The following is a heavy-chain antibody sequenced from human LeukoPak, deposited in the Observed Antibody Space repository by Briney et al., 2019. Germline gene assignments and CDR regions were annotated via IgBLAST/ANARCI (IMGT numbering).Heavy chain of an antibody. CDR2: ISGDAGRT. D-gene: IGHD1-7*01. Sequence: GGTLRLSCAASGFTFSSYGMNWVRQAPGKGLEWVSGISGDAGRTYYADSVKGRFTIYRDNSKNTLYLQMNSLGPEDTAMYYCAKVRVVFNWNYAYYFDYWGQGTLVTVSS. J-gene: IGHJ4*02. V-gene: IGHV3-23*01. CDR3: AKVRVVFNWNYAYYFDY. CDR1: GFTFSSYG.